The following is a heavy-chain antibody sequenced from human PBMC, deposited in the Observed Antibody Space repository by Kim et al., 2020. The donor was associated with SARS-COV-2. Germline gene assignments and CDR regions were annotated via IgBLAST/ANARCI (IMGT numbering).Heavy chain of an antibody. CDR1: GGSIGSFL. D-gene: IGHD6-19*01. CDR3: ARGGSSSAWIAMGMYYNYAMDV. CDR2: VYFSGVT. Sequence: SETLSLSCTVSGGSIGSFLWSWIRLSPGRGLGWLGYVYFSGVTKYNPPLDSRITMSLDMSRNHLSLKLSSVTAADTAVYYLARGGSSSAWIAMGMYYNYAMDVWGQGTTVTVSS. J-gene: IGHJ6*02. V-gene: IGHV4-59*01.